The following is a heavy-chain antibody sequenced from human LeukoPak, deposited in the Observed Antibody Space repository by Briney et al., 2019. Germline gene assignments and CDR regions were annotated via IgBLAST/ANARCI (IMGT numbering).Heavy chain of an antibody. Sequence: SETLSLTCAVYGGSFSGYYWSWIRQPPGKGLEWIGEINHSGSTNYNPSLKSRVTISVDTSKNQFSLKLSSVTAADTAVYYCARGARGEATARSAARHYFDYWGQGTLVTVSS. CDR3: ARGARGEATARSAARHYFDY. J-gene: IGHJ4*02. CDR2: INHSGST. V-gene: IGHV4-34*01. CDR1: GGSFSGYY. D-gene: IGHD6-6*01.